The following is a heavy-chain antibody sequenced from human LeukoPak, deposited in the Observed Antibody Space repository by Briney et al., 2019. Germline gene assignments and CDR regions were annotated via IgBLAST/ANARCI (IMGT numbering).Heavy chain of an antibody. CDR1: GFTVSSNY. D-gene: IGHD3-10*01. CDR2: IYSGGST. CDR3: ARVDYGSGSYFDY. V-gene: IGHV3-53*01. J-gene: IGHJ4*02. Sequence: GGSLRLSCAASGFTVSSNYMSWVRRAPGKGLEWVSVIYSGGSTDYADSVKGRFAISRDNSKNMLYLQLNSLRAEDTAVYYCARVDYGSGSYFDYWGQGTLVAVSS.